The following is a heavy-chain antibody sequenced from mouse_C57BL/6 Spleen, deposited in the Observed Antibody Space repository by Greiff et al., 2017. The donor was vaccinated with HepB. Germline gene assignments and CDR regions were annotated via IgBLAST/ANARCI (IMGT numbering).Heavy chain of an antibody. V-gene: IGHV5-17*01. J-gene: IGHJ1*03. CDR2: ISSGSSTI. CDR1: GFTFSDYG. Sequence: EVKLVESGGGLVKPGGSLKLSCAASGFTFSDYGMHWVRQAPEKGLEWVAYISSGSSTIYYADTVKGRFTISRDNAKNTLFLQMTSLRSEDTAMYYCARPLDYGSSYWYFDVWGTGTTVTVSS. CDR3: ARPLDYGSSYWYFDV. D-gene: IGHD1-1*01.